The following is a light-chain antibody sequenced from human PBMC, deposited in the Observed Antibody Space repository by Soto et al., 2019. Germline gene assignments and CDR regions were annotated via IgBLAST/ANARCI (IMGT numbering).Light chain of an antibody. Sequence: QSALTQPPSVSGSPGQSVTISCTGTSSDVGTYNRVSWYQQSPGTAPKLMIYEVSNRPSGVPDRFSGSKSGNTASLTISGLQSADEADYYCSSYTSSSTFVVFGGGTKLTVL. J-gene: IGLJ3*02. CDR3: SSYTSSSTFVV. CDR1: SSDVGTYNR. V-gene: IGLV2-18*02. CDR2: EVS.